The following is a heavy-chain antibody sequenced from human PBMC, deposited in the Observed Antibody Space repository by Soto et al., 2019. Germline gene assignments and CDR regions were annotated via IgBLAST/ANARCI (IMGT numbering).Heavy chain of an antibody. J-gene: IGHJ4*02. CDR1: GFTFSSYG. D-gene: IGHD2-15*01. Sequence: QVQLVESGGGVVQPGRSLRLSCAASGFTFSSYGMHWVRQAPGKGLEWVAVIWYDGSNKDYADSVKGRFTISRDNSTKKLYLLKNSLRAEDTAVYYFARDDLVIPHRVIDYWGQGTLVTVSS. CDR3: ARDDLVIPHRVIDY. CDR2: IWYDGSNK. V-gene: IGHV3-33*01.